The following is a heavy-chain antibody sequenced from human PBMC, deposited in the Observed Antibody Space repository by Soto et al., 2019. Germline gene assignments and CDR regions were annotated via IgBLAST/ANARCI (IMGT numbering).Heavy chain of an antibody. CDR1: GDSISSYY. J-gene: IGHJ6*03. D-gene: IGHD6-6*01. CDR3: ARDDPPSSYMDT. V-gene: IGHV4-59*01. CDR2: IYYTGSA. Sequence: SDTLSHTCTVSGDSISSYYWTWIRQPPGKGLEWIGYIYYTGSANYNPSLKSRVTISVDTSKNQFSLKLSSVTAADTAIYYCARDDPPSSYMDTLCKGTPLTISS.